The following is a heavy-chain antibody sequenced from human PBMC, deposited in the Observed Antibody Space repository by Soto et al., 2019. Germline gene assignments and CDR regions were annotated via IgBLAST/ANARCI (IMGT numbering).Heavy chain of an antibody. CDR1: GFTFSSYS. J-gene: IGHJ6*03. D-gene: IGHD3-9*01. CDR2: ISSSSSYI. Sequence: EVQLVESGGGLVKPGGSLRLSCAASGFTFSSYSMNWVRQAPGKGLEWVSSISSSSSYIYYADSVKGRFTISRDNAKNSLYLQMNSLRAEDTAVYYFAGRHDIYYMDVWGKGTTVTVSS. CDR3: AGRHDIYYMDV. V-gene: IGHV3-21*01.